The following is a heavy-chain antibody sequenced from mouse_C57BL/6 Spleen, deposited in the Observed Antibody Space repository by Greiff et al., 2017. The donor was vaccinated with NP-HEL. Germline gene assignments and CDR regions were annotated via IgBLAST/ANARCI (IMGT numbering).Heavy chain of an antibody. J-gene: IGHJ2*01. D-gene: IGHD1-1*01. Sequence: VQLQQPGAELVKPGASVKMSCKASGYTFTSYWITWVKQRPGQGLEWIGDIYPGSGSTNYNEKFKSKATLTVDTSSSTAYMQLSSLTSEDSAVYYCARETFTTVVATDYWGQGTTLTVSS. CDR1: GYTFTSYW. CDR3: ARETFTTVVATDY. V-gene: IGHV1-55*01. CDR2: IYPGSGST.